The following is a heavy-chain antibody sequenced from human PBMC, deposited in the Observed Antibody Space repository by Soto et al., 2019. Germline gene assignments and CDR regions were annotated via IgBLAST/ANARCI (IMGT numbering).Heavy chain of an antibody. CDR2: IYYSGST. D-gene: IGHD3-9*01. J-gene: IGHJ6*02. Sequence: SETLSLTCTVSGGSISSGDYYWSWIRQPPGKGLEWIGYIYYSGSTYYNPSLKSRVTISVDTSKNQFSLKLSSVTAADTAVYYCASGPLRYFDWLPGYYYGKDVWGQGTTVTVSS. CDR1: GGSISSGDYY. V-gene: IGHV4-30-4*01. CDR3: ASGPLRYFDWLPGYYYGKDV.